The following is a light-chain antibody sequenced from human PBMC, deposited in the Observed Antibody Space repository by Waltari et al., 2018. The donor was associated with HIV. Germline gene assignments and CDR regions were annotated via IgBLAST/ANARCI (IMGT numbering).Light chain of an antibody. CDR2: NVS. V-gene: IGKV1-5*03. Sequence: IQLTQSPSSLSASVGDRLTITCRASQGVGSLLAWYQQKPGKAPKLLIYNVSSLETGVPSRFSGSGSGTEFTLTISSLQPEDFATYYCQQYNTYSLTFGEGTRLEIK. CDR1: QGVGSL. CDR3: QQYNTYSLT. J-gene: IGKJ5*01.